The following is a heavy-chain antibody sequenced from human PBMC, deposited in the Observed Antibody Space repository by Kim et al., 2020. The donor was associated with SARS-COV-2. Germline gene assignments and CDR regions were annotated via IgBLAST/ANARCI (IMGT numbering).Heavy chain of an antibody. D-gene: IGHD3-22*01. J-gene: IGHJ6*01. V-gene: IGHV3-30*04. CDR1: GFTFSSYA. CDR3: ARGKGYYYDSSVYYG. CDR2: ISYDGSNK. Sequence: GGSLRLSCAASGFTFSSYAMHWVRQAPGKGLEWVAVISYDGSNKYYADSVKGRFTISRDNSKNTLYLQMNSLRAEDTAVYYCARGKGYYYDSSVYYG.